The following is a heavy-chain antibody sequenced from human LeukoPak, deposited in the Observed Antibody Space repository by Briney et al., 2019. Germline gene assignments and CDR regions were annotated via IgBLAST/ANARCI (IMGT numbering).Heavy chain of an antibody. J-gene: IGHJ4*02. Sequence: GGSLRLSCVASGFTFGIYAMSWVRQAPRKGLEWVSSITSSGETTFYAGSVKGQFTISRDNSKNTMYLQMNSLRAEDTAVYYCARDRPNYYGSNGHYYRRDGDYWGQGTLVTVSS. CDR2: ITSSGETT. CDR1: GFTFGIYA. D-gene: IGHD3-22*01. V-gene: IGHV3-23*01. CDR3: ARDRPNYYGSNGHYYRRDGDY.